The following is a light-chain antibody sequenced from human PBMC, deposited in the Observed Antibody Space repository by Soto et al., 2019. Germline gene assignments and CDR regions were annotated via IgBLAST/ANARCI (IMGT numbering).Light chain of an antibody. CDR1: QTIGRF. CDR3: QHCYTYSQA. CDR2: GAS. Sequence: IQMPYSPSTPAGAGVTITTRASQTIGRFLNWYQQKPGKATKLLIYGASSLQNGVPLRFSGGGSGTDFTLTINRLEPDDFATYYCQHCYTYSQAFGQGTKVDI. J-gene: IGKJ1*01. V-gene: IGKV1-39*01.